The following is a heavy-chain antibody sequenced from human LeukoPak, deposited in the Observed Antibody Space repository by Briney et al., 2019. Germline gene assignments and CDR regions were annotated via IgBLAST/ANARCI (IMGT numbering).Heavy chain of an antibody. CDR3: ARVTGIAVAGTYY. Sequence: SETLSLTCTVSGDSISSSDYYWGWIRQPPGKGLEWIGTIYYTGSTYYIPSLKSRLTISLDTSKDQFSLKLSSVTAADTAVYYCARVTGIAVAGTYYWGQGTLVTVSS. CDR1: GDSISSSDYY. V-gene: IGHV4-39*01. D-gene: IGHD6-19*01. J-gene: IGHJ4*02. CDR2: IYYTGST.